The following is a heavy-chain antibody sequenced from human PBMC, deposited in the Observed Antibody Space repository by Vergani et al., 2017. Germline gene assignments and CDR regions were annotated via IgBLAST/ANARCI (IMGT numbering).Heavy chain of an antibody. Sequence: EVQLLQSEGAVVQPGGSLRLSCVASGFTFSSHAMSWVRQGHGQGLEWVSSIKNTGDSTHYADSVKGRFTISRDNSKNSLYLQMNSLRAEDTALYYCAKDLGTSSGGGWFDPWGQGTLVTVSS. D-gene: IGHD6-6*01. CDR1: GFTFSSHA. V-gene: IGHV3-23*01. J-gene: IGHJ5*02. CDR2: IKNTGDST. CDR3: AKDLGTSSGGGWFDP.